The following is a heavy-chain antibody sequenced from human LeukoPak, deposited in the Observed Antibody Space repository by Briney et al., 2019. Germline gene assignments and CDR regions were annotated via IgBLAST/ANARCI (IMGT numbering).Heavy chain of an antibody. CDR1: GGSISSSSYY. CDR2: IYYSGST. Sequence: PSETLFLTCTVSGGSISSSSYYWVWIRQPPGKGLEWIGSIYYSGSTYYNPSLKSRVTISVDTSKNQFSLKLSSVTAADTAVYYCARVRLRFDYWGQGTLVTVSS. CDR3: ARVRLRFDY. D-gene: IGHD3-16*01. V-gene: IGHV4-39*07. J-gene: IGHJ4*02.